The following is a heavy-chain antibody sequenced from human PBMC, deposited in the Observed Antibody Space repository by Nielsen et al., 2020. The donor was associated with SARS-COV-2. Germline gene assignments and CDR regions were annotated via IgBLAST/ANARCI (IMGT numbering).Heavy chain of an antibody. CDR2: ISWNSGSI. V-gene: IGHV3-9*01. J-gene: IGHJ6*02. CDR3: AKDGSEYEPSSLDV. Sequence: SLKISCAASGFTFDDYAMHWVRQAPGKGLEWVSGISWNSGSIGYADSVKGRFTISRDNAKNSLYLQMNSLRAEDTALYYCAKDGSEYEPSSLDVWGQGTTVTVSS. CDR1: GFTFDDYA. D-gene: IGHD2-2*01.